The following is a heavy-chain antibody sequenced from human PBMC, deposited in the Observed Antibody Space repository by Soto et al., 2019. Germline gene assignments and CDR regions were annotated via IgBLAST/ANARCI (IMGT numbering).Heavy chain of an antibody. CDR2: ISYDGSNK. D-gene: IGHD2-2*01. CDR1: GFTFSSYG. Sequence: GWSLRVSCAASGFTFSSYGMHWVRQAPGKGLEWVAVISYDGSNKYYADSVKGRFTISRDNSKNTLYLQMNRLRAEDTAVYYCAPYIGVVPPTTFDYYYGMDVWGQGSTV. J-gene: IGHJ6*02. V-gene: IGHV3-30*03. CDR3: APYIGVVPPTTFDYYYGMDV.